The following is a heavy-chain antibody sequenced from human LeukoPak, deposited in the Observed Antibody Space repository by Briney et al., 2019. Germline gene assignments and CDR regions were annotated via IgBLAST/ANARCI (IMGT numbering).Heavy chain of an antibody. CDR1: GYTFTSYY. CDR2: MNPNSGNT. Sequence: ASVKVSCKASGYTFTSYYMHWVRQAPGQGLEWMGWMNPNSGNTGYAQKFQGRVTMTRNTSISTAYMELSSLRSEDTAVYYCARGLDDILTGYSSDAFDIWGQRTMVTVSS. J-gene: IGHJ3*02. V-gene: IGHV1-8*02. CDR3: ARGLDDILTGYSSDAFDI. D-gene: IGHD3-9*01.